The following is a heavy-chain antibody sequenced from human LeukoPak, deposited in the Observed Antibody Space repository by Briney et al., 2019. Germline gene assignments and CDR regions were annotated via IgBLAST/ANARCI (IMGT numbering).Heavy chain of an antibody. V-gene: IGHV3-30*04. CDR2: ISYDGGNN. Sequence: GRSLRLSCAASGFTLSIYAMHWVRQAPGKGREWVAVISYDGGNNYYVDSVKGRFTISRDNSKNTLYLQMNSLRGEDTAVYYCARGGGYCSSTSCSTPDYWGQGTLVTVSS. J-gene: IGHJ4*02. CDR1: GFTLSIYA. D-gene: IGHD2-2*01. CDR3: ARGGGYCSSTSCSTPDY.